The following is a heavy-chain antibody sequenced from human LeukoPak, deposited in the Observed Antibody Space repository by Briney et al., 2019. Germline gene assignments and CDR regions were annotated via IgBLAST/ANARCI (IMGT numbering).Heavy chain of an antibody. Sequence: GASVKVSCKAAGSTFTCYYMHWVRQAPGQGLEWMGWINPNSGGTNYAQKFQGRVTMTRDTSISTAYMELSRLRSDDTAVYYCARDLYAVAGTDYWGQGTLVTVSS. CDR1: GSTFTCYY. CDR2: INPNSGGT. V-gene: IGHV1-2*02. J-gene: IGHJ4*02. CDR3: ARDLYAVAGTDY. D-gene: IGHD6-19*01.